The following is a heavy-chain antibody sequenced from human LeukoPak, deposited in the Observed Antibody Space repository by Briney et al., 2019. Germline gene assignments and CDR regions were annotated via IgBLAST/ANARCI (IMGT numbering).Heavy chain of an antibody. CDR3: ARPIRGAGLYYYYGMDV. J-gene: IGHJ6*02. Sequence: GGSLRLSCAASGFTVSSNYMSWVRQAPGKGLEWVSVIYSGGSTYYADSVKGRFTISRDNSKNTLYLQMNSLRAEDTAVYYCARPIRGAGLYYYYGMDVWGQGTTVTVSS. V-gene: IGHV3-66*04. CDR2: IYSGGST. CDR1: GFTVSSNY. D-gene: IGHD1-26*01.